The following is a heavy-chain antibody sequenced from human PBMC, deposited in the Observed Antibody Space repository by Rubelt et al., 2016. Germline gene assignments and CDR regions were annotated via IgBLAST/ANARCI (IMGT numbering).Heavy chain of an antibody. J-gene: IGHJ4*02. V-gene: IGHV3-53*01. CDR2: IYSGGSP. CDR3: ASRFFSGSYFGY. D-gene: IGHD1-26*01. Sequence: EVQLVESGGGLIQPGGSLRLSCAVSGIALSTNYINWVRQAPGEGLEWVSVIYSGGSPYSADSVRGRLPIPRDNAKNSLYLQMNSLGAEDTAVYYCASRFFSGSYFGYWGQGTLVTVSS. CDR1: GIALSTNY.